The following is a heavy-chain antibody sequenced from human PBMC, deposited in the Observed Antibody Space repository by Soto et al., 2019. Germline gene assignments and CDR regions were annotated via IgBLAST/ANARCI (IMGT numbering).Heavy chain of an antibody. CDR3: ARGNYYDSSGYYDY. CDR1: GVSLGSYY. J-gene: IGHJ4*02. Sequence: SETLSLTCTVSGVSLGSYYWSWIRQPPGKGLEWIGYIYYSGSTNYNPSLKSRVTISVDTSKNQFSLKLSSVTAADTAVYYCARGNYYDSSGYYDYWGQGTLVTVS. D-gene: IGHD3-22*01. V-gene: IGHV4-59*01. CDR2: IYYSGST.